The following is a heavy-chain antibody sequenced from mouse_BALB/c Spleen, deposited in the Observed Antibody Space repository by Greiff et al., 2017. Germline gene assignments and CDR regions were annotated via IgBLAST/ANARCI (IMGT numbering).Heavy chain of an antibody. CDR2: IDPANGNT. V-gene: IGHV14-3*02. Sequence: VQLQQSGAELVKPGASVKLSCTASGFNIKDTYMHWVKQRPEQGLEWIGRIDPANGNTKYDPKFQGKATITADTSSNTAYLQLSSLTSEDTAVYYCAYGNSYAMDYWGQGTSVTVSS. CDR1: GFNIKDTY. CDR3: AYGNSYAMDY. J-gene: IGHJ4*01. D-gene: IGHD2-1*01.